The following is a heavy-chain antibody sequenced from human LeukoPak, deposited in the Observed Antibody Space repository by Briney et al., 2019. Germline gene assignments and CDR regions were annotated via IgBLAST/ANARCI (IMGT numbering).Heavy chain of an antibody. CDR3: ARRSEDYWYFDL. J-gene: IGHJ2*01. CDR2: TSSDGSHK. CDR1: GFTFTTYA. Sequence: GMSLRLSCAASGFTFTTYAMNWVRQAPGKGLEWVAVTSSDGSHKYYADSVRGRFTISRDNSKNTLYLQMNSLRPEDTAVYYCARRSEDYWYFDLWGRGTLATVSS. V-gene: IGHV3-30*19.